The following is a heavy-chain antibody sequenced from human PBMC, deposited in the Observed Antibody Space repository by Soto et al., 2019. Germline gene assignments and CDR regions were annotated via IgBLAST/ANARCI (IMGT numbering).Heavy chain of an antibody. V-gene: IGHV4-4*07. CDR1: GGSISNYY. J-gene: IGHJ5*02. Sequence: PSETLSLTCTVSGGSISNYYWNWIRQPAGKGLEWLGRIYTSGSTNYNPSLKSRVTMSVDTSKNQFSLKLSSVTAADTAVYYCARDVQSGYTYGYDWIDPWGQGALVTVS. CDR3: ARDVQSGYTYGYDWIDP. CDR2: IYTSGST. D-gene: IGHD5-18*01.